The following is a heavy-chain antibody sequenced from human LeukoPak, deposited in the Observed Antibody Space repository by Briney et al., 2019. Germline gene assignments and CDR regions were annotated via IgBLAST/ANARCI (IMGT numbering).Heavy chain of an antibody. CDR1: GFTFSSYW. CDR2: ISGDGRSI. D-gene: IGHD3-9*01. V-gene: IGHV3-74*01. CDR3: TRDLMDYDVSTGLHHYYMDV. J-gene: IGHJ6*02. Sequence: GGSLRLSCVASGFTFSSYWMHWVRQDPRKGLVWVSRISGDGRSINYADSVRGRFTISRDNAKNTLYLQMNTLRVEDTAVYYCTRDLMDYDVSTGLHHYYMDVWGQGTTVTVSS.